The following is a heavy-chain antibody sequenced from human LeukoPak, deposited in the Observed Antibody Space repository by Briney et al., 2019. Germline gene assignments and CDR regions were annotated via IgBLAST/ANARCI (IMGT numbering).Heavy chain of an antibody. J-gene: IGHJ4*02. Sequence: SETLSLTCTVSGGSISSSSYYWGWIRQPPGKGLEWIGSIYYSGSTYYSPSLQSRITISIDTSENQFSLKLSSVTAADTAVYYCARNPTGYYFDYWGQGTLVTVSS. CDR1: GGSISSSSYY. V-gene: IGHV4-39*07. CDR2: IYYSGST. CDR3: ARNPTGYYFDY. D-gene: IGHD3-10*01.